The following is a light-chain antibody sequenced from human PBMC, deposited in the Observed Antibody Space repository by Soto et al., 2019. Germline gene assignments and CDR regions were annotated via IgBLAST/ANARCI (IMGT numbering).Light chain of an antibody. CDR2: TNN. CDR3: AAWDDSLNGVV. CDR1: TSNIGSNA. J-gene: IGLJ2*01. V-gene: IGLV1-44*01. Sequence: QSVLTQPPSTSGTPGQRVTISCSGSTSNIGSNAVKWYLQLPGTAPKLLIHTNNQRPSGVPGRFSGSTSGTSASLAIGGLQSEDEADYYCAAWDDSLNGVVFGGGTKLTVL.